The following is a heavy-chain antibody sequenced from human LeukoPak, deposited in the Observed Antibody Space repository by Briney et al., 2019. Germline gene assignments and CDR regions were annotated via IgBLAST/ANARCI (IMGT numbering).Heavy chain of an antibody. J-gene: IGHJ4*02. Sequence: SETLSLTCTVSGGSISSYYWSWIRQPPGKGLEWIGYIYYSGSTNYNPSLKSRVTISVDTSKNQFSLKLSSVTAADTAVYYCARRLGYSYGGIDYWGQGTLVTVSS. V-gene: IGHV4-59*01. D-gene: IGHD5-18*01. CDR1: GGSISSYY. CDR3: ARRLGYSYGGIDY. CDR2: IYYSGST.